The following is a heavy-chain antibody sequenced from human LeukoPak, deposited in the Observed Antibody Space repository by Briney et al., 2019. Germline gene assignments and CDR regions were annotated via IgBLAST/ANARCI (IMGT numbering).Heavy chain of an antibody. CDR1: GFTFSNYW. D-gene: IGHD3-16*01. Sequence: PGGSLKLSCATSGFTFSNYWMNWVRQAPGKGLEWVASIRQDGAEKHYVDSVKGRFTISRDNGKNSLSLLMNSPGAEDTAVYYCARAAGEWSRFSPADSWGQGTLVTVSS. J-gene: IGHJ4*02. V-gene: IGHV3-7*01. CDR3: ARAAGEWSRFSPADS. CDR2: IRQDGAEK.